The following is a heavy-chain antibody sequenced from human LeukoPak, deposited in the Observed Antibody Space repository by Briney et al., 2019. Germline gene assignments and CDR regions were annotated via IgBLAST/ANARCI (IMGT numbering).Heavy chain of an antibody. CDR1: GFIFSHHG. Sequence: GGSLRLSCAASGFIFSHHGMHWVRQAPGKGLEWVAVIWSDGTNRFYADSVKGRFTISRDNSQNTVFLQMNSLRVKDTAIYYWARDAQRGFDYSNSLKYWGHGTLVTGSS. J-gene: IGHJ4*01. V-gene: IGHV3-33*01. CDR3: ARDAQRGFDYSNSLKY. D-gene: IGHD4-11*01. CDR2: IWSDGTNR.